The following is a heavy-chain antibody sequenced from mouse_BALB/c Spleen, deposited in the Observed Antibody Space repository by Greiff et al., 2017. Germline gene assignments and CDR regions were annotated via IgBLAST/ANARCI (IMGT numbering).Heavy chain of an antibody. V-gene: IGHV5-12-1*01. J-gene: IGHJ4*01. CDR1: GFAFSSYD. CDR2: ISSGGGST. Sequence: EVMLVESGGGLVKPGGSLKLSCAASGFAFSSYDMSWVRQTPEKRLEWVAYISSGGGSTYYPDTVKGRFTISRDNAKNTLYLQMSSLKSEDTAMYYCARHPYGSPYYYAMDYWGQGTSVTVSS. D-gene: IGHD1-1*01. CDR3: ARHPYGSPYYYAMDY.